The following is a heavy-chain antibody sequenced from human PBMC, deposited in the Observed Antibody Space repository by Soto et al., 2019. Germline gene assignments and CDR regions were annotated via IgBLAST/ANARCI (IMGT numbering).Heavy chain of an antibody. CDR2: IHSDGTT. D-gene: IGHD6-6*01. J-gene: IGHJ4*02. V-gene: IGHV3-53*01. CDR1: GFTVSSNY. CDR3: AILSN. Sequence: GSLRLSCAASGFTVSSNYMNWVRQAPGKGLEWLSIIHSDGTTYYADSVKGRFTISRDNFKNTLYLQMNNLRVEDTAVYYCAILSNCGQGTLVTVSS.